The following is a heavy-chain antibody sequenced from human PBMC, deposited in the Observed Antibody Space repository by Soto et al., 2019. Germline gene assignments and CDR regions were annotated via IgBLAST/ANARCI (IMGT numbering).Heavy chain of an antibody. Sequence: SETLSLTCGVYGGSFSGFYGSWIRQPPGKGLEWIGEINHSGSANYHPSLKSRVTISIDTSKSQISLKLSSVTAADTAVYYCARRGSNWPHYYTGMDVWGQGTTVTVSS. J-gene: IGHJ6*02. V-gene: IGHV4-34*01. CDR3: ARRGSNWPHYYTGMDV. CDR2: INHSGSA. D-gene: IGHD6-13*01. CDR1: GGSFSGFY.